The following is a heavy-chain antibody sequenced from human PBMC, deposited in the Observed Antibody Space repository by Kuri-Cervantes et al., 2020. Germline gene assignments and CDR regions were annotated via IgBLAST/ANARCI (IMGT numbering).Heavy chain of an antibody. Sequence: GSLRLSCTVSGGSISSSSYYWGWIRQPPGKGLEWIGSIYYSGSTYYNPSLKSRVTISVDTSKNQFSLKLSSVTAADTAVYYCASTPGVVVPAAMGVGRDYFNYWGQGTLVTVSS. D-gene: IGHD2-2*01. CDR3: ASTPGVVVPAAMGVGRDYFNY. J-gene: IGHJ4*02. V-gene: IGHV4-39*01. CDR1: GGSISSSSYY. CDR2: IYYSGST.